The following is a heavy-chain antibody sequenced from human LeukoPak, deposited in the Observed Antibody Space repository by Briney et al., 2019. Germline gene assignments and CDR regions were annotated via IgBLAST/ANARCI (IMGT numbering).Heavy chain of an antibody. V-gene: IGHV3-30*04. CDR2: ISYDGSNK. Sequence: GGSLRLSCAASGFTFSSYAMHWVRQAPGKGLEWVAVISYDGSNKYYADSMKGRFTISRDNSKNTLYLQMNSLRAEDTAVYYCARDKGFDYWGQGTLATVSS. J-gene: IGHJ4*02. CDR1: GFTFSSYA. CDR3: ARDKGFDY.